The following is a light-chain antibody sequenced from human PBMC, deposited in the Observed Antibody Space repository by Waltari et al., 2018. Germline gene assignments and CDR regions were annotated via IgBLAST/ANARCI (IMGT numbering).Light chain of an antibody. V-gene: IGLV1-36*01. J-gene: IGLJ2*01. CDR3: SVWDDSLNGQV. CDR2: YDD. CDR1: TSNIANNA. Sequence: QSVLPQPTSVSEAPRQRVTISCSGSTSNIANNAVNWYQQLPGKAPKLLIYYDDLLPSGVSDRFSASKSGTSASLAISGLQSEDEADYYCSVWDDSLNGQVFGGGTKLTVL.